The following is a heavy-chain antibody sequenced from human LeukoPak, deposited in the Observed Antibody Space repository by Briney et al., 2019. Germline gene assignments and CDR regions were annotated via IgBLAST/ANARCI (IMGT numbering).Heavy chain of an antibody. D-gene: IGHD3-3*01. CDR1: GGSISSSSYY. J-gene: IGHJ4*02. Sequence: KPSETLSLTCTDSGGSISSSSYYWGWIRQPPRKWLEWIASIYYSGSTYYNPSLKSRVTISVDTSKNQFSLKLSSVTAADTAVYYCASSLWSGYYSAHYFDYWGQGTLVTVSS. CDR3: ASSLWSGYYSAHYFDY. CDR2: IYYSGST. V-gene: IGHV4-39*01.